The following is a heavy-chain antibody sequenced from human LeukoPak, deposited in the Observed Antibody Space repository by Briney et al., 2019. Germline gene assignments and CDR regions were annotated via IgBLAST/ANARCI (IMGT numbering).Heavy chain of an antibody. CDR3: ASVSGVSSSWQTDWFDP. Sequence: ASVKVSCKPSVYTFTSYDINWVRQATGQALEWMGWMNPNSGNTGYAQKFQGRVTITRNTSISTAYMELSSLRSEDTAVYYCASVSGVSSSWQTDWFDPWGQGTLVTVSS. CDR2: MNPNSGNT. CDR1: VYTFTSYD. J-gene: IGHJ5*02. V-gene: IGHV1-8*03. D-gene: IGHD6-13*01.